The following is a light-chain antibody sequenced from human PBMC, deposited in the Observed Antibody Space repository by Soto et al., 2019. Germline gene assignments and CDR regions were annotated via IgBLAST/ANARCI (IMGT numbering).Light chain of an antibody. Sequence: IQLTQSPSSLSPSVGGRVTITCRASQGISRYLAWFQQRPGKAPKLLIYSASTLQTGVPSRFSGSGSGTDFTLTISGLQPEDSETYYCQQLHTYPHTFGQGTKLYIK. J-gene: IGKJ2*01. V-gene: IGKV1-9*01. CDR1: QGISRY. CDR3: QQLHTYPHT. CDR2: SAS.